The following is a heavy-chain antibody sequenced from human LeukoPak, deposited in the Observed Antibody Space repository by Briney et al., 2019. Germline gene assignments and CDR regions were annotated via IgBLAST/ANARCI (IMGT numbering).Heavy chain of an antibody. J-gene: IGHJ3*01. D-gene: IGHD3/OR15-3a*01. Sequence: SETLSLTCNVSGGTITSYYWSWIRQPPGKGLEWIGNVFSTGITNYNPSLKSRVTISVDTSKSQFSLRLTSVTTADTALYYCARGGLDIWESRRDALEFWGQGTMVTVSS. CDR2: VFSTGIT. V-gene: IGHV4-59*01. CDR3: ARGGLDIWESRRDALEF. CDR1: GGTITSYY.